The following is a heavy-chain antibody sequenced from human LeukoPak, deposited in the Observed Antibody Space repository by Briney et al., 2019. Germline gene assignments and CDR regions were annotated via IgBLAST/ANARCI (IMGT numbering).Heavy chain of an antibody. D-gene: IGHD5-12*01. J-gene: IGHJ4*02. CDR1: GGTFSSYA. Sequence: GSSVKVSCKASGGTFSSYAISWVRQAPGQGLEWMGGIIPIFGTANYAQKFQGRVTITADESTSTAYMELSSLRSEDTAVYYCARSAAAGRIVATFDYWGQGTLVTVSS. CDR3: ARSAAAGRIVATFDY. V-gene: IGHV1-69*01. CDR2: IIPIFGTA.